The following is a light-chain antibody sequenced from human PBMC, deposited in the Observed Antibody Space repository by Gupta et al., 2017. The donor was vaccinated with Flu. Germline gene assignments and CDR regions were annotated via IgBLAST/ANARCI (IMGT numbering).Light chain of an antibody. Sequence: HALTQPPSLSVSPGQTARMTWSGEPLGEEYVYGYQQKPGQAPVLVIYKERDRHPGIPDRFSGSNSGTTVTLTISGVQAEDEAEYYCQSAERSGTDWVFGGGTKLTVL. V-gene: IGLV3-25*02. CDR1: PLGEEY. J-gene: IGLJ3*02. CDR2: KER. CDR3: QSAERSGTDWV.